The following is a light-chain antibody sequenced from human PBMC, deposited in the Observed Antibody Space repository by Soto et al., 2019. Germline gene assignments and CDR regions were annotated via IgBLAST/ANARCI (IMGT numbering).Light chain of an antibody. CDR3: QQFNNWPPLT. Sequence: EVVMTQSPATLSVSPGERATLSCRASQFVSTNLAWYQQKPGQAPRLLIYSASTRATGIPARFSGSGSATEFTLTISSLQSEDSAVYYCQQFNNWPPLTFGGGTKVEIK. V-gene: IGKV3-15*01. J-gene: IGKJ4*01. CDR1: QFVSTN. CDR2: SAS.